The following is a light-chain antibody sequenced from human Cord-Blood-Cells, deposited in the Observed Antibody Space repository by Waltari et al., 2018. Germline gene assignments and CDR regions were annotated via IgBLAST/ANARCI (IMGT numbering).Light chain of an antibody. J-gene: IGKJ2*03. CDR2: KAS. Sequence: DIQMTQSPSTLSASVGDRVTITCRASQSISSWLAWYQQKPGKAPKLLIYKASSLDSGVPSRFSVSGSGTEFTLTISSLEPDDFATYYCQQYNSYSYSFGQGTKLEIK. CDR3: QQYNSYSYS. V-gene: IGKV1-5*03. CDR1: QSISSW.